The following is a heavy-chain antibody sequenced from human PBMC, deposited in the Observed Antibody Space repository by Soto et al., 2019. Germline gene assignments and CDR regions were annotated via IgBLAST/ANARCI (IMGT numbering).Heavy chain of an antibody. CDR1: GSSISSGGYY. CDR3: ARAYDFARWFDP. Sequence: SETLSLTCTVSGSSISSGGYYWSWIRQHPGKGLEWIGYIYYSGSTYYNPSLKSRVTISVDTSKNQFSLKLSSVTAADTAVYYCARAYDFARWFDPWGQGTLVTVSS. D-gene: IGHD3-3*01. V-gene: IGHV4-31*03. J-gene: IGHJ5*02. CDR2: IYYSGST.